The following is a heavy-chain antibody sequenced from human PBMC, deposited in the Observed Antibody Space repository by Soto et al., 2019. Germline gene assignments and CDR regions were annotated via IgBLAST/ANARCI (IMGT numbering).Heavy chain of an antibody. CDR1: GGSISSSSYY. Sequence: SETLSLTCTVSGGSISSSSYYWGWIRQPPGKGLEWIGSIYYSGSTYYNPSLKSRVTISVDTSKNQFSLKLSSVTAADTAVYYCASSGWAAASGYWGQGTLVTAPQ. J-gene: IGHJ4*02. CDR2: IYYSGST. CDR3: ASSGWAAASGY. V-gene: IGHV4-39*01. D-gene: IGHD6-13*01.